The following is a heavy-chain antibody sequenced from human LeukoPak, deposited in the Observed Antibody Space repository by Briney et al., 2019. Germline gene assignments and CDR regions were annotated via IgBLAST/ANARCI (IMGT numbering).Heavy chain of an antibody. CDR2: IIPIFGTA. J-gene: IGHJ6*02. V-gene: IGHV1-69*13. Sequence: SVKVSCKASGYTFTSYGISWVRQAPGQGLEWMGGIIPIFGTANYAQKFQGRVTITADESTSTAYMELSSLRSEDTAVYYCAREYCSGGSCYVYYYGMDVWGQGTTVTVSS. CDR3: AREYCSGGSCYVYYYGMDV. CDR1: GYTFTSYG. D-gene: IGHD2-15*01.